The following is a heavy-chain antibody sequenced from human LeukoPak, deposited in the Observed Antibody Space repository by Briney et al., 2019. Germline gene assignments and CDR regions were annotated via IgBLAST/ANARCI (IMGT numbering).Heavy chain of an antibody. V-gene: IGHV4-59*12. J-gene: IGHJ4*02. CDR1: GGSISSYY. CDR2: IYYSGST. Sequence: SETLSLTCTASGGSISSYYWSWIRQPPGKGLEWIGYIYYSGSTNYNPSLKSRVTISVDTSKNQFSLKLSSVTAADTAVYYCARVEPYSSSWYLDYWGQGTLVTVSS. CDR3: ARVEPYSSSWYLDY. D-gene: IGHD6-13*01.